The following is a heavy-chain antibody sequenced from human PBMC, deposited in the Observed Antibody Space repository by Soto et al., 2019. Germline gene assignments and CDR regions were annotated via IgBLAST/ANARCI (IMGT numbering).Heavy chain of an antibody. CDR1: GGSFSGYY. CDR2: INHSGST. CDR3: ARAVDTVAGYYYYGMDV. V-gene: IGHV4-34*01. Sequence: PSPTLYLTRAVYGGSFSGYYWSWIRQPPGKGLAWVGEINHSGSTNYNPSLKSRVTISVDTSKNQFSLKLSSVTAADTAVYYCARAVDTVAGYYYYGMDVWGQGTTVTVS. J-gene: IGHJ6*02. D-gene: IGHD5-18*01.